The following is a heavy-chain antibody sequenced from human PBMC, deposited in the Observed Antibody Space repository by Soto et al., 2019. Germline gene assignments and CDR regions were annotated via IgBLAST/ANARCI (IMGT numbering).Heavy chain of an antibody. CDR3: ARALRGYCTNGVCYTSFDY. CDR1: GFRFSTYW. J-gene: IGHJ4*02. V-gene: IGHV3-7*01. Sequence: GGSLRLSCAASGFRFSTYWMSWVRPAPGKGLEWVANIDQDGSETYYVDSVKGRFTISRDNAENSLYVQLNSLRAEDTAVYYCARALRGYCTNGVCYTSFDYWGQGALVTVSS. D-gene: IGHD2-8*01. CDR2: IDQDGSET.